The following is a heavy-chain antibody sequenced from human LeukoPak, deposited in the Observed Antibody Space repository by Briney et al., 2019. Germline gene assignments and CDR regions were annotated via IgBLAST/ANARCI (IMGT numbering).Heavy chain of an antibody. CDR1: GYTFTSYD. J-gene: IGHJ3*02. V-gene: IGHV1-8*01. CDR2: VNPNSGNT. D-gene: IGHD5-24*01. Sequence: ASVKVSCKTSGYTFTSYDLNWVRQATGQGLEWMGWVNPNSGNTGYAQKFQGRVTMTMDPSISTAYMELSSLRSEDTAVYYCARGVGERWLQFDAFDIWGQGTMVTVSS. CDR3: ARGVGERWLQFDAFDI.